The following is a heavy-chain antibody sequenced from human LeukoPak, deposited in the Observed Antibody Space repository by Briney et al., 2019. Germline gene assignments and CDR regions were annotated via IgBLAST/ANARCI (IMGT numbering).Heavy chain of an antibody. D-gene: IGHD3-3*01. CDR2: INWNTGVI. V-gene: IGHV3-9*01. CDR3: AGGATIFGVATGFDP. J-gene: IGHJ5*02. CDR1: GITFDEYA. Sequence: PGRSLRLSCAASGITFDEYAMNWVRQAPGKGLEWVSNINWNTGVIVYADSVKGRFTVSRDNAKTSLFLQMNSLRAEDTALYYCAGGATIFGVATGFDPWGQGTLVTVSS.